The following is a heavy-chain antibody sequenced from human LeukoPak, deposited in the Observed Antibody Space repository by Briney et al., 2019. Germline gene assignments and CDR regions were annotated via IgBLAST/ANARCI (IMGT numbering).Heavy chain of an antibody. D-gene: IGHD3-10*01. V-gene: IGHV7-4-1*02. CDR2: ITTSTGDT. CDR3: TRERSGDTDY. J-gene: IGHJ4*02. Sequence: ASVKVSRKPSGYTSNNYATNRVRPAPGPGLERVGWITTSTGDTTYTQGFTGRFVFSLDTSVSTAYLQISSLKAEDTAVYYCTRERSGDTDYWGQGPLVTVSS. CDR1: GYTSNNYA.